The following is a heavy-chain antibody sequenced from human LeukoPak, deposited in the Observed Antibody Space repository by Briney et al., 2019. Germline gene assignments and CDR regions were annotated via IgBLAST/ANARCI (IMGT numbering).Heavy chain of an antibody. V-gene: IGHV4-39*07. CDR2: IYYSGST. CDR1: GGSISSSSYY. CDR3: ATSTVTTFWGAYYFDY. Sequence: SETLSLTCTVSGGSISSSSYYWGWLRQPPGKGLEWIGSIYYSGSTYYNPSLKSRVTISVDTSKNQFSLKLSSVTAADTAVYYCATSTVTTFWGAYYFDYWGQGTLVTVSS. D-gene: IGHD4-17*01. J-gene: IGHJ4*02.